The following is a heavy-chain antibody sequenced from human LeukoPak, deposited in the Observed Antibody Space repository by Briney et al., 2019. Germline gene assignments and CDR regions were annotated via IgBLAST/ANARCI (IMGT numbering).Heavy chain of an antibody. D-gene: IGHD3-22*01. V-gene: IGHV3-30*18. CDR3: AKDLRYYDSSGYLDY. CDR1: GFTFSSYG. J-gene: IGHJ4*02. CDR2: ISYDGSNK. Sequence: GRSLRLSCAASGFTFSSYGMHWVRQAPGKGLEWVAVISYDGSNKYYADSVKGLFTISRDNSKNTLYLQMNSLRAEDTAVYYCAKDLRYYDSSGYLDYWGQGTLVTVSS.